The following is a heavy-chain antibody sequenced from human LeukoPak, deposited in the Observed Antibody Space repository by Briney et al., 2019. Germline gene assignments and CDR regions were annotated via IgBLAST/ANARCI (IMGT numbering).Heavy chain of an antibody. Sequence: SVNVSCKASGYTLTSDGMSWRREARGQGLEWIGWISAYNGNTNYAQKLQGRVTMTTDTSTSTAYMELRSLRSDDTAVYYCARLEGSPLPAANYYYYNYMDVWGKGTTVTVSS. CDR2: ISAYNGNT. CDR3: ARLEGSPLPAANYYYYNYMDV. CDR1: GYTLTSDG. J-gene: IGHJ6*03. V-gene: IGHV1-18*01. D-gene: IGHD2-2*01.